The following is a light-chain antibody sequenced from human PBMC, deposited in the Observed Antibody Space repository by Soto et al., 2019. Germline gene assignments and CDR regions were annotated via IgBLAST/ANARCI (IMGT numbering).Light chain of an antibody. CDR2: GAS. V-gene: IGKV3-20*01. CDR1: QSVSSSY. J-gene: IGKJ1*01. CDR3: QQYGSSTGT. Sequence: EIVLTQSPGTLSLSPGERATLSCRASQSVSSSYLAWYQQKPGQAPRLLIYGASSRATGIPDRFSGSGSGTDFTLTISRLEPEDFAVYYCQQYGSSTGTLGQGAKVEI.